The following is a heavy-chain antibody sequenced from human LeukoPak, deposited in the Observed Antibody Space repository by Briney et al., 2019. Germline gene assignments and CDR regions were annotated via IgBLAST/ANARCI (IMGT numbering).Heavy chain of an antibody. CDR1: GFTFCSYR. CDR3: ARVMVTGTTFDY. V-gene: IGHV3-48*01. Sequence: GGSLRLSCAASGFTFCSYRMNWVRQAPGKGLGWGSYFSSSSSTIYYADSVKGRFTISRDNAKNSLYLQMNSLRAEDTAVYYCARVMVTGTTFDYWGQGTLVTVSS. D-gene: IGHD1-7*01. J-gene: IGHJ4*02. CDR2: FSSSSSTI.